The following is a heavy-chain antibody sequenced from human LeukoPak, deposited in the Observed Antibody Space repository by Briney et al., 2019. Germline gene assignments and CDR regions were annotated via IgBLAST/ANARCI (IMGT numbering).Heavy chain of an antibody. J-gene: IGHJ4*02. CDR1: GLTFSSYE. CDR3: AREITRPSTIYSSGWQHFDY. CDR2: ISGSGRRI. Sequence: GGSLRLSCAASGLTFSSYEMNWVRQAPGKGLEWVSYISGSGRRIYYADSVKGRFTISRDNSKNTLYLQMNSLRAEDTAVYYCAREITRPSTIYSSGWQHFDYWGQGTLVTVSS. D-gene: IGHD6-19*01. V-gene: IGHV3-48*03.